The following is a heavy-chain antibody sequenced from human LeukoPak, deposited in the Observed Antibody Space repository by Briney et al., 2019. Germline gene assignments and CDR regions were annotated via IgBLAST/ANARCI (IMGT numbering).Heavy chain of an antibody. CDR3: ARVTYSGSYHPTRYYYMDI. V-gene: IGHV4-59*12. D-gene: IGHD1-26*01. Sequence: PSETLSLTCTVSGDSLSGYYWSWIRQPPGKGLEWIGYVYYTGNTNFNPSLKSRVTISVDTSKNQFSLKLSSVTAADTAVYYCARVTYSGSYHPTRYYYMDIWGKGTTVTVSS. CDR1: GDSLSGYY. CDR2: VYYTGNT. J-gene: IGHJ6*03.